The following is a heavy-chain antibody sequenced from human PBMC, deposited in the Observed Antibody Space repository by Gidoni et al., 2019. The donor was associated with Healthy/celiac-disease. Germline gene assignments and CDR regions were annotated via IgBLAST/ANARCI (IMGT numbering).Heavy chain of an antibody. CDR2: ISSSSSYI. J-gene: IGHJ6*02. CDR1: GFTFSSYS. CDR3: ARVRQLVSWTYGMDV. D-gene: IGHD6-13*01. Sequence: EVQLVESGGGLVKPGGSLRLSCAASGFTFSSYSMNWVRQAPGKGLEWVSSISSSSSYIYYADSVKGRFTISRDNAKNSLYLQMNSLRAEDTAVYYCARVRQLVSWTYGMDVWGQGTTVTVSS. V-gene: IGHV3-21*01.